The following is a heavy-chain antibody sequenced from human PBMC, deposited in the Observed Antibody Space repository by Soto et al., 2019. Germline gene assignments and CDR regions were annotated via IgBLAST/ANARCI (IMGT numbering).Heavy chain of an antibody. V-gene: IGHV3-15*01. Sequence: GGSLRRSCAASGFTFSNAWMSRVRQAPGKGLEWVGRIKSKTDGGTTDYAAPVKSRFTISRDDSKNTLYLQMNSLNTEDTAVYYCTTDPSLGVVLNRVYYYGMEVWGQGTTVPAP. J-gene: IGHJ6*02. CDR1: GFTFSNAW. CDR2: IKSKTDGGTT. CDR3: TTDPSLGVVLNRVYYYGMEV. D-gene: IGHD3-3*01.